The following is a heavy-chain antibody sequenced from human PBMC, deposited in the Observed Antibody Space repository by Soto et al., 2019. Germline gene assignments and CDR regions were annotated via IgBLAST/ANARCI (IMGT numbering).Heavy chain of an antibody. CDR2: ISYDGSNK. J-gene: IGHJ6*02. CDR3: ATAALYYYGSGSFRGGMDV. Sequence: QVQLVESGGGVVQPGRSLRLSCAASGFTFSSYGMHWVRQAPGKGLEWVAVISYDGSNKYYADSVKGRFTISRDNSKNTLYLQMNSLRAEDTAVYYCATAALYYYGSGSFRGGMDVWGQGTTVTVSS. V-gene: IGHV3-30*03. CDR1: GFTFSSYG. D-gene: IGHD3-10*01.